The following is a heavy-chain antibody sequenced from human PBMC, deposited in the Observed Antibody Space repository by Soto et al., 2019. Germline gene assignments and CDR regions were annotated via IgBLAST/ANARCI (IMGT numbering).Heavy chain of an antibody. Sequence: LSLTCAVSGGSITSGAYYWTWIRQHPGKGLEWIAYIHYSGRTYYNPSLKSRVTISVDTSNNQFSLKLSSVTAADTAVYYCARYYFDSSGYSNWLDPWGQGTMLAVYS. CDR2: IHYSGRT. V-gene: IGHV4-31*11. CDR1: GGSITSGAYY. D-gene: IGHD3-22*01. CDR3: ARYYFDSSGYSNWLDP. J-gene: IGHJ5*02.